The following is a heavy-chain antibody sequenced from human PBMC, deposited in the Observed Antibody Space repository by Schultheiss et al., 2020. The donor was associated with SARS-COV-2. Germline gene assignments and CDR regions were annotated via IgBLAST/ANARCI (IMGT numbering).Heavy chain of an antibody. V-gene: IGHV4-34*01. Sequence: SETLSLTCAVYGGSFSGYYWSWIRQPSGEGLEWIGEINHSGSTNYNPSLKRRVTVSVDTSKNQFSLKLSSVTAADTAVYYCATKRGRGYYYSSGSYSPFDYWGQGTLVTVSS. J-gene: IGHJ4*02. CDR3: ATKRGRGYYYSSGSYSPFDY. CDR1: GGSFSGYY. D-gene: IGHD3-10*01. CDR2: INHSGST.